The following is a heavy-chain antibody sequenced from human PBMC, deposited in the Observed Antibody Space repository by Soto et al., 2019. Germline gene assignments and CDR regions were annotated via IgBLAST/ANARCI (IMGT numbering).Heavy chain of an antibody. J-gene: IGHJ4*02. D-gene: IGHD7-27*01. Sequence: EVQLVESGGGLVQPGGSLRLSGAASGFTLSSSAVHGFRQLTGKGLEWVSVIGSAGDTYYPGSVKGRFTISRENAKNSLYLQMNSLRAEDTAVYYCARGYLGSFDYWGQGTLVTVSS. CDR3: ARGYLGSFDY. V-gene: IGHV3-13*01. CDR1: GFTLSSSA. CDR2: IGSAGDT.